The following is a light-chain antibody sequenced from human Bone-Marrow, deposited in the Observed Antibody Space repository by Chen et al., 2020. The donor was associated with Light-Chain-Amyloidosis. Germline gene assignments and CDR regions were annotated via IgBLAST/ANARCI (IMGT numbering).Light chain of an antibody. CDR2: DNN. V-gene: IGLV1-51*01. J-gene: IGLJ3*02. Sequence: QAVLTQPPSVSAAPGQNVTISCSGSTSNIGNNYVSWFHHLPGTAPKLPIHDNNERPSGISDRFSGSKSATSAALGIAGLRTGDEADYYCGTWDSSMSAAVFGGGTKVTVL. CDR3: GTWDSSMSAAV. CDR1: TSNIGNNY.